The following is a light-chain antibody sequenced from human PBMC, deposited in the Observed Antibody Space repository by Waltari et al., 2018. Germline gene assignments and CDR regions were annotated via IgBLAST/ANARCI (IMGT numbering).Light chain of an antibody. V-gene: IGKV3-11*01. J-gene: IGKJ5*01. Sequence: DIFLTQSPVTLSLSPGERATLSCRASQSVDKNLAWYRQKPGRAPRVLLYEASKRATGIPXGXSGSGSGTDFTLTISSLEPDDFAVYYCXXXEYWPITFGXGTRLDIK. CDR2: EAS. CDR1: QSVDKN. CDR3: XXXEYWPIT.